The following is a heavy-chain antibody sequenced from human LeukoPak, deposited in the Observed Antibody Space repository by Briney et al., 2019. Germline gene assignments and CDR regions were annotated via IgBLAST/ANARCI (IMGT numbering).Heavy chain of an antibody. J-gene: IGHJ5*02. CDR1: GFTFSSYA. Sequence: PTGGSLRLSCAASGFTFSSYAMSWVRQAPGKGLEWVSAISGSGGNTYYADSVKGRFTISRDNSKNTLYLQMNGLRAEDTAVYYCAKGPYSGFSWGQGTLVTVSS. D-gene: IGHD1-26*01. V-gene: IGHV3-23*01. CDR2: ISGSGGNT. CDR3: AKGPYSGFS.